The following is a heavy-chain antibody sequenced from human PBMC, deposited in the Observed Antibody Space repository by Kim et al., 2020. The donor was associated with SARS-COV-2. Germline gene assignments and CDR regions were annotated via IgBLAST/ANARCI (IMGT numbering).Heavy chain of an antibody. CDR2: INPNSGDT. CDR3: ARGGAIDTAMDKIPFEF. Sequence: ASVKVSCKASGYTFTANYMHWMRQVPGQRLEWMAWINPNSGDTHYAQKFQGRVTVTRDTSLNTAYMEFNRLRSDDTAIYYCARGGAIDTAMDKIPFEFWGQGAQVAVSS. V-gene: IGHV1-2*02. D-gene: IGHD5-18*01. CDR1: GYTFTANY. J-gene: IGHJ4*02.